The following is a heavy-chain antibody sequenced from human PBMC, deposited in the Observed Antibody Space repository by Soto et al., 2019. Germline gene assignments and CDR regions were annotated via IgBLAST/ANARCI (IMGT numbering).Heavy chain of an antibody. J-gene: IGHJ4*02. D-gene: IGHD6-19*01. CDR2: ISYDGSNK. CDR3: ARDQRVAAPEYYFDY. Sequence: QVKLVESGGGVVQPGRSLRLSCAASGFTFSSCAMHWVRQAPGKGLEWVAVISYDGSNKYYADSVKGRFTISRDNSKNTLYLQMNSLRAEDTAVYYCARDQRVAAPEYYFDYWGQGTLVTVSS. CDR1: GFTFSSCA. V-gene: IGHV3-30-3*01.